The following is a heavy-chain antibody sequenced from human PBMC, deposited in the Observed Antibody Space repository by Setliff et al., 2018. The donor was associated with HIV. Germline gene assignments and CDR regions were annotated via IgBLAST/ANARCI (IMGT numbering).Heavy chain of an antibody. CDR2: ITWGSGGV. CDR3: ARGPTSRYFDWSFSGARGTFNY. CDR1: GFTFGRYV. D-gene: IGHD3-9*01. J-gene: IGHJ4*02. V-gene: IGHV3-9*01. Sequence: SLRLSCAAPGFTFGRYVMHWVRQPPGKGLGWVAGITWGSGGVCYADSVKCRFTISRDNSKNTVYLQINSLRAEATAVYYCARGPTSRYFDWSFSGARGTFNYWGQGTLVTVSS.